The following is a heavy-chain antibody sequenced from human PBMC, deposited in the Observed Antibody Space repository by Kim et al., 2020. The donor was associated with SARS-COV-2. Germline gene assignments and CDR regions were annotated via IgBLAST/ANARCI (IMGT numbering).Heavy chain of an antibody. CDR2: IYYSGST. V-gene: IGHV4-39*01. J-gene: IGHJ4*02. Sequence: SETLSLTCTVSGASISSDTYYWGWIRQSPGKGLEYIGNIYYSGSTDYNPSLKSRVTISEDTSKNQFSLKLTSVTAADTAVYFCARRGARYCTNISCYVFESWGQGTLVTVSS. CDR1: GASISSDTYY. D-gene: IGHD2-2*01. CDR3: ARRGARYCTNISCYVFES.